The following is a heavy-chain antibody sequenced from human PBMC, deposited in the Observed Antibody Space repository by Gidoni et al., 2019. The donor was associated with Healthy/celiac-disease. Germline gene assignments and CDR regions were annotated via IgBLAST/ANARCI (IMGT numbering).Heavy chain of an antibody. V-gene: IGHV1-69*01. CDR1: GGTFSSYA. CDR3: ARGLVEVGAKSPTFDI. D-gene: IGHD1-26*01. CDR2: IIPIFGTA. Sequence: PGSSVKVSCKASGGTFSSYAISWVRQAPGQGLEWMGGIIPIFGTANYAQKFQGRVTITADESTSTAYMELSSLRSEDTAVYYCARGLVEVGAKSPTFDIWGQGTMVTVSS. J-gene: IGHJ3*02.